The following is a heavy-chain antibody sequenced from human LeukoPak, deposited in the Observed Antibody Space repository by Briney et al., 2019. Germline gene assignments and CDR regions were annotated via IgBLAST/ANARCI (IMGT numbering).Heavy chain of an antibody. V-gene: IGHV4-59*01. Sequence: SETLSLTCTVSGGSISSYYWSWIRQPPGKGLEWIGYIYYSGSTNYNPSLKSRVTISVDTSKNQFSLKLSSVTAADTAVYYCARSLWFGSQNWFDPWGQGTLVTVSS. CDR3: ARSLWFGSQNWFDP. CDR2: IYYSGST. J-gene: IGHJ5*02. D-gene: IGHD3-10*01. CDR1: GGSISSYY.